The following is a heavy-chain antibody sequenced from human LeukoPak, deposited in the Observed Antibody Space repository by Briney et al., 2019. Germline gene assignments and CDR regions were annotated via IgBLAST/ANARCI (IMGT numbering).Heavy chain of an antibody. CDR1: GFTFSSYG. V-gene: IGHV3-30*18. J-gene: IGHJ6*04. CDR3: AKDFLWFGESYGMDV. Sequence: GGSLRLSCAASGFTFSSYGMHWVRQAPGKGLEWVAVISYDGSNKYYADSVKGRFTISRDNSKNTLYLQMNSPRAEDTAVYYCAKDFLWFGESYGMDVWGKGTTVTVSS. CDR2: ISYDGSNK. D-gene: IGHD3-10*01.